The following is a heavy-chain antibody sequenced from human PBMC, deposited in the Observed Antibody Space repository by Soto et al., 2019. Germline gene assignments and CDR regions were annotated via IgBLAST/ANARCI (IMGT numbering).Heavy chain of an antibody. J-gene: IGHJ4*02. CDR2: ISSSSSTI. CDR3: ASSPLPVVPVAS. D-gene: IGHD2-2*01. V-gene: IGHV3-48*02. CDR1: GFTLSSYS. Sequence: GGSLRLSCAASGFTLSSYSMNWVRQAPGKGLEWVSYISSSSSTIYYADSVKGRFTISRDNTKNSLYLQMNSLRDEDTAVYYCASSPLPVVPVASWGQGTLVTVSS.